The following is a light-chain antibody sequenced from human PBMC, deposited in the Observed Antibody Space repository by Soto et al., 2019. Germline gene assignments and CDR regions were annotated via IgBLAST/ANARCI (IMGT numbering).Light chain of an antibody. J-gene: IGLJ2*01. CDR3: SSYAGTRVL. CDR2: EGN. CDR1: SSDIGNYPL. Sequence: QSALTQPASVSGSPGQSITISCTGTSSDIGNYPLVSWYQHHPGKAPKLLIYEGNKWPSGVSNRFSGSKSGYTASLTISGLQADDEGDYYCSSYAGTRVLFGGGTKLTVL. V-gene: IGLV2-23*01.